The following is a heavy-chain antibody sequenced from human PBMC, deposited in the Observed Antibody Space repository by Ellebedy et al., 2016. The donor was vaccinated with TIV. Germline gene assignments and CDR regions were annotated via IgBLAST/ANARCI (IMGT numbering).Heavy chain of an antibody. CDR1: GFTFSSYA. D-gene: IGHD5-18*01. CDR2: ISGSGGST. V-gene: IGHV3-23*01. Sequence: PGGSLRLSCAASGFTFSSYAMSWVRQAPGKGLEWVSAISGSGGSTYYADSVKGRFTISRDNSKNTLYLQMNSLRAEDTAVYYCARDVDSYDSRYFDYWGQGTLVTVSS. J-gene: IGHJ4*02. CDR3: ARDVDSYDSRYFDY.